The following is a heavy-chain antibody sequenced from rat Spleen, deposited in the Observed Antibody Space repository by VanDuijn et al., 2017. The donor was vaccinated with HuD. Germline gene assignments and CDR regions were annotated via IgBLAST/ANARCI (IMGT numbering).Heavy chain of an antibody. CDR3: ARGLGVMDA. D-gene: IGHD5-1*01. V-gene: IGHV2-13*01. CDR2: IWSNGDT. J-gene: IGHJ4*01. CDR1: GFSLSTYH. Sequence: QVQLKESGPGLVQPSQTLSLTCTVSGFSLSTYHVSWVRQPPGKSLVWMGTIWSNGDTDYNSAVQSQLSISRDTSKSHVFLEMNSLQTEDTATYYCARGLGVMDAWGQGASVTVSS.